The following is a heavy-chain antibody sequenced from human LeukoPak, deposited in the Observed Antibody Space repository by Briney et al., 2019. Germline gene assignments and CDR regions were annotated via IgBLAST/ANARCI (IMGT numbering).Heavy chain of an antibody. D-gene: IGHD4/OR15-4a*01. CDR3: ARGARGAYFDY. CDR2: IYGADTI. V-gene: IGHV3-66*01. CDR1: GFTISSSY. J-gene: IGHJ4*02. Sequence: GGSLRLSCAASGFTISSSYMSWVRQVPGKGLEWVSYIYGADTIYYADFVKDRFTISRDSNGNILYLQMNSLRADDTAVYYCARGARGAYFDYWGQGTLVTVSS.